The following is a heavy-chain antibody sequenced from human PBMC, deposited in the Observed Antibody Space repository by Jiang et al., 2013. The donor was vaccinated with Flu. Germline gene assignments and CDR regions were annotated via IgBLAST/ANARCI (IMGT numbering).Heavy chain of an antibody. Sequence: SCKGSGYSFTSYWIGWVRQMPGKGLEWMGIIYPGDSDTRYSPSFQGQVTISADKSISTAYLQWSSLKASDTAMYYCARQGELNYGYSSGWYRWFDPWGQGTLVTVSS. CDR2: IYPGDSDT. CDR3: ARQGELNYGYSSGWYRWFDP. CDR1: GYSFTSYW. V-gene: IGHV5-51*01. J-gene: IGHJ5*02. D-gene: IGHD6-19*01.